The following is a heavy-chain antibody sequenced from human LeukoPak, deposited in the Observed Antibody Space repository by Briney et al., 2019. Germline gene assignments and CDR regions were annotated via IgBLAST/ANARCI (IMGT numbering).Heavy chain of an antibody. Sequence: GASVKVSCKASGGTFSSYAISWVRQAPGQGLEWMGGIIPIFGTANYAQKFQGRVTMTRDMSTSTVYMELSSLRSEDTAVYYCAGEWETTHWGQGTLVTVSS. V-gene: IGHV1-69*05. CDR2: IIPIFGTA. CDR1: GGTFSSYA. J-gene: IGHJ4*02. D-gene: IGHD1-26*01. CDR3: AGEWETTH.